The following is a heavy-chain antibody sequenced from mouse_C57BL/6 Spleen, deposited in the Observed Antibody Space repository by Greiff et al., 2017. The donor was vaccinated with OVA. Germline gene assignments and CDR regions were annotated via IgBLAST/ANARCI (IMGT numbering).Heavy chain of an antibody. CDR2: IYPGDGDT. V-gene: IGHV1-82*01. J-gene: IGHJ1*03. CDR1: GYAFSSSW. D-gene: IGHD1-1*01. CDR3: VITTVVPYFDV. Sequence: VQLQQSGPELVKPGASVKISCKASGYAFSSSWMNWVKQRPGKGLEWIGRIYPGDGDTNYNGKFKGKATLTADKSSSTAYMQLSSLTSEDSAVYFCVITTVVPYFDVWGTGTTVTVSS.